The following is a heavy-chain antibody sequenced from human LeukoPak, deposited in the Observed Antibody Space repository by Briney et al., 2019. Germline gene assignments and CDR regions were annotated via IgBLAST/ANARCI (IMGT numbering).Heavy chain of an antibody. CDR2: IYYSGST. D-gene: IGHD5-18*01. CDR1: GGSISSSSYS. Sequence: SETLSLTCTVSGGSISSSSYSWGWIRQPPGKGLEWIGSIYYSGSTYYNPSLKSRVTISVDTSKNQFSLKLSSVTAADTAVYYCARRRVGYSYGSDFDYWGQGTLVTVSS. V-gene: IGHV4-39*01. CDR3: ARRRVGYSYGSDFDY. J-gene: IGHJ4*02.